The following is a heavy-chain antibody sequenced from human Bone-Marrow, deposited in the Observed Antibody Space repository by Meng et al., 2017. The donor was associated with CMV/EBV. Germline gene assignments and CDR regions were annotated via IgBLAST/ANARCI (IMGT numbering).Heavy chain of an antibody. Sequence: ASVQISCKASGYTFTGYYMLWVRQAPGQGLEWMGWINPNSGGTNYAQKFQGRVTMTRDTSISTAYMELSRLRSDDTAVYDCAPGRARGAFDIWGQGTMVTVSS. J-gene: IGHJ3*02. CDR1: GYTFTGYY. D-gene: IGHD3-10*01. CDR2: INPNSGGT. CDR3: APGRARGAFDI. V-gene: IGHV1-2*02.